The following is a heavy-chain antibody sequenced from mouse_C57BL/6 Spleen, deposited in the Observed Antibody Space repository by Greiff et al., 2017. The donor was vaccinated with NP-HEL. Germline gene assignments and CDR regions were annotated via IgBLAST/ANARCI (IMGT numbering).Heavy chain of an antibody. Sequence: EVQLQQSGPELVKPGASVKISCKASGYTFTDYYMNWVKQSHGKSLEWIGDINPNNGGTSYNQKFKGKATLTVDKSSSTAYMELRSLTSEDSAVYYCARHYYGYWYFDVWGTVTTVTVSS. V-gene: IGHV1-26*01. CDR3: ARHYYGYWYFDV. CDR1: GYTFTDYY. CDR2: INPNNGGT. D-gene: IGHD1-1*01. J-gene: IGHJ1*03.